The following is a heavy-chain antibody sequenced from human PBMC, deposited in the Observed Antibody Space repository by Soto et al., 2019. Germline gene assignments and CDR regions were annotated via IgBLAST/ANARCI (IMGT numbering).Heavy chain of an antibody. J-gene: IGHJ6*02. CDR2: MNPNSGNT. V-gene: IGHV1-8*01. D-gene: IGHD3-10*01. CDR3: ATVTYATLWFNSSYYYGLDV. Sequence: ASVKVSCKASGYTFTSYDINWVRQATGQGLEWMGWMNPNSGNTGYAQKFQGRVTMTRNTSISTAYMELSSLRSEDTAVYYCATVTYATLWFNSSYYYGLDVWGQGTTVTVSS. CDR1: GYTFTSYD.